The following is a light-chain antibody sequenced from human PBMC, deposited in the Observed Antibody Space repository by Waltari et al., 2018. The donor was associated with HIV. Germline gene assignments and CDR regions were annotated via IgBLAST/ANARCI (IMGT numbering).Light chain of an antibody. V-gene: IGLV1-40*01. CDR1: SSNIGAGYD. Sequence: QSVLTQPPSESGAPGQRVTISCTGSSSNIGAGYDIHWYQQLPGTAPKLLIYGNYNRPSGVPDRFSGSKSGTSASLAITGLQAEDEADYYCQSYDSSLSGWVFGGGTKLTVL. CDR2: GNY. J-gene: IGLJ3*02. CDR3: QSYDSSLSGWV.